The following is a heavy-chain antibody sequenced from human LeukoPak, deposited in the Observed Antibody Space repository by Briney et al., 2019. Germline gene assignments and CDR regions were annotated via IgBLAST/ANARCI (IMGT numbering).Heavy chain of an antibody. D-gene: IGHD2-2*01. J-gene: IGHJ4*02. Sequence: SVKVSCKASGGTFSSYAISWVRQAPGQGLEWMGGIIPIFGTANYAQKFQGRVTITRNTSISTAYMELSSLRSEDTAVYYCARGRCVGSTNCYYFDSWGQGTLVTVSS. CDR1: GGTFSSYA. CDR3: ARGRCVGSTNCYYFDS. CDR2: IIPIFGTA. V-gene: IGHV1-69*05.